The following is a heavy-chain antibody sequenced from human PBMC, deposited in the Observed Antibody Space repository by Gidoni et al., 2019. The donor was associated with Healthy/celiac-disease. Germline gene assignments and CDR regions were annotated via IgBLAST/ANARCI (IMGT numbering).Heavy chain of an antibody. CDR2: IYHSGST. Sequence: QVQLQESGPGLMKPSETLSLTCAVSGYSISSGYYWGWIRQPPGKGREWIGSIYHSGSTYYNPSLKSRVTISVDTSKNQFSLKLSSVTAADTAVYYCARRGYSGYDPIDYWGQGTLVTVSS. V-gene: IGHV4-38-2*01. CDR1: GYSISSGYY. J-gene: IGHJ4*02. D-gene: IGHD5-12*01. CDR3: ARRGYSGYDPIDY.